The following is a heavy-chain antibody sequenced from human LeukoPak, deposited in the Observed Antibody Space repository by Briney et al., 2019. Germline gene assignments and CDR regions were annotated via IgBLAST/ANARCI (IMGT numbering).Heavy chain of an antibody. CDR2: ISSSSSYI. Sequence: GGSLRLSCAASGFTFSSYSMNWVRQAPGKGLEWVSSISSSSSYIYYADSVKGRFTISRDNAHNSLYLQMHSLRAEDTAVYYCARTGYSSGWYVGGEDYWGQGTLVTVSS. D-gene: IGHD6-13*01. J-gene: IGHJ4*02. V-gene: IGHV3-21*01. CDR1: GFTFSSYS. CDR3: ARTGYSSGWYVGGEDY.